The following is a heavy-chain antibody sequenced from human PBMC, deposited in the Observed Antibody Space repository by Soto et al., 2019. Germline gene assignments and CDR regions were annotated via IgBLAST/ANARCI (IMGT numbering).Heavy chain of an antibody. V-gene: IGHV5-51*01. D-gene: IGHD1-26*01. CDR1: GYSFSTHW. CDR3: ARGVGYGLHWYYDL. Sequence: PGESLKISCEASGYSFSTHWIGWVRQMPGKGLEWMGIIYPSDSDTRYSPFFQGQVTMSADKSINTAYLQWSSLKASDTAIYFCARGVGYGLHWYYDLWGRGTLVTVSS. CDR2: IYPSDSDT. J-gene: IGHJ2*01.